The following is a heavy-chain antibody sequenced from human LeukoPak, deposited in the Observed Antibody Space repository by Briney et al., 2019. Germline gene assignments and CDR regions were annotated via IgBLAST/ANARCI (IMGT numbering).Heavy chain of an antibody. V-gene: IGHV3-30-3*01. D-gene: IGHD3-22*01. CDR3: ARDLYYYDSSGSFDY. CDR2: ISYDGSNK. Sequence: GGSLRLSCAASGFTFSNYPMHWVRQAPGKGLEWVAVISYDGSNKYYADSVKGRFTISRDNSKNTLYLQMDSLRAEDTAVYYCARDLYYYDSSGSFDYWGQGTLVTVSS. J-gene: IGHJ4*02. CDR1: GFTFSNYP.